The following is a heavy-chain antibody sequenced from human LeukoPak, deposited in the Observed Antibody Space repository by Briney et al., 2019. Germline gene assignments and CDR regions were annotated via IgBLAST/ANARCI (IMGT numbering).Heavy chain of an antibody. D-gene: IGHD2-15*01. CDR1: GYSYTSYW. CDR3: AGLGGPHSPFDY. V-gene: IGHV5-51*01. Sequence: GESLKISCKSSGYSYTSYWIGWVRQMPGKGLEWMGIIYPGDSDTRYSPSFQGQVTISADKSFTTAYLQWRSLKASDTGIYFCAGLGGPHSPFDYWGQGTRVTVSS. J-gene: IGHJ4*02. CDR2: IYPGDSDT.